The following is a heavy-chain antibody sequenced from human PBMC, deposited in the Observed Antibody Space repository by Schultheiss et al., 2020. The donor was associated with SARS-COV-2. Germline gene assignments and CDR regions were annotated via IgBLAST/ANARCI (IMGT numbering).Heavy chain of an antibody. D-gene: IGHD3-3*01. CDR3: ASGFYDFWSGYYKDDY. CDR2: ISAYNGNT. V-gene: IGHV1-18*01. CDR1: GGTFSSYA. Sequence: ASVKVSCKASGGTFSSYAISWVRQAPGQGLEWMGWISAYNGNTNYAQKLQGRVTMTTDTSTSTAYMELRSLRSDDTAVYYCASGFYDFWSGYYKDDYWGRGTLVTVSS. J-gene: IGHJ4*02.